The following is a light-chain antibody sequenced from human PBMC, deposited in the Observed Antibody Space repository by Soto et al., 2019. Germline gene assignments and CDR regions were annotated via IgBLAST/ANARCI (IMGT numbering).Light chain of an antibody. CDR3: SSYAGSNKLL. V-gene: IGLV2-8*01. J-gene: IGLJ2*01. CDR1: SSDVGGYNY. CDR2: EVN. Sequence: QAVVTQPPSASGSPGQSVTISCTGTSSDVGGYNYVSWYQQHPGKAPKLMIYEVNKWPSGVPDRFSGSKSGNTASLTVSGLQGEDEADYYCSSYAGSNKLLFGGGTKLTVL.